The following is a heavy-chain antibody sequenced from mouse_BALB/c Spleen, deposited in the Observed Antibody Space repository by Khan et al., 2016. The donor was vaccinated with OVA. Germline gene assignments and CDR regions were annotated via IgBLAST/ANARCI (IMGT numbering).Heavy chain of an antibody. CDR1: GYTFTDYN. CDR2: INPNNGYT. Sequence: EVQLQQSGPELLKPGASVKIPCKASGYTFTDYNMDWVRLSHGKSLEWIGDINPNNGYTIYNQKFKGKATLTVKKSSSKAYMELRTLQSAATAVYYWARGVYGSRGAWFAYWGQGTLVTVSA. CDR3: ARGVYGSRGAWFAY. D-gene: IGHD1-1*01. J-gene: IGHJ3*01. V-gene: IGHV1-18*01.